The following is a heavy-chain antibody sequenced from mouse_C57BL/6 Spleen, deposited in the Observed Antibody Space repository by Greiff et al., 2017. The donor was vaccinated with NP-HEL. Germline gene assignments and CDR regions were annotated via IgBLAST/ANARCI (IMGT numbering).Heavy chain of an antibody. CDR2: ISSGSSTI. Sequence: EVQVVESGGGLVKPGGSLKLSCAASGFTFSDYGMHWVRQAPEKGLEWVAYISSGSSTIYYADTVKGRFTISRDNAKNTLFLQMTSLRAEDTAMYYCAKKLDGGFAYWGQGTLVTVSA. V-gene: IGHV5-17*01. CDR3: AKKLDGGFAY. D-gene: IGHD3-3*01. J-gene: IGHJ3*01. CDR1: GFTFSDYG.